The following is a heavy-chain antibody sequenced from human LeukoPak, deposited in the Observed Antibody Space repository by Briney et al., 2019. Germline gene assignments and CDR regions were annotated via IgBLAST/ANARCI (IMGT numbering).Heavy chain of an antibody. CDR2: ITGSTGNT. V-gene: IGHV3-23*01. Sequence: GGSLRLSCAASGFTFSDYYMSWIRQAPGKGLEWVSAITGSTGNTYYADSVKGRFTISRDNSKSTLYLQMSNLRAEDTAIYSCAKSPLASCSGVKCYPLDYWGQGTLVTVSS. CDR1: GFTFSDYY. D-gene: IGHD2-15*01. J-gene: IGHJ4*02. CDR3: AKSPLASCSGVKCYPLDY.